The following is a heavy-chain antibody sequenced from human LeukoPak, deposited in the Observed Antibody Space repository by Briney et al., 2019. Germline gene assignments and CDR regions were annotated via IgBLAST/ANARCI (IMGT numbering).Heavy chain of an antibody. V-gene: IGHV4-38-2*02. CDR3: ARRLGSVSFSDV. D-gene: IGHD3-10*01. CDR1: GYSITSGYH. CDR2: MYHIVII. Sequence: SETPSLTCIVSGYSITSGYHWGWIRQPPGKGLEWIGTMYHIVIINSNPSLQSRVTVSVDTSKPQFSLKLDSVTAADTAVFYCARRLGSVSFSDVWGQGILVTVSS. J-gene: IGHJ4*02.